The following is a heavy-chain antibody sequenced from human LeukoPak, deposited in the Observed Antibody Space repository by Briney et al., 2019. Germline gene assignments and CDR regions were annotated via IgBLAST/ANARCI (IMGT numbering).Heavy chain of an antibody. V-gene: IGHV4-59*01. J-gene: IGHJ6*02. D-gene: IGHD1-26*01. CDR2: IYYSGST. Sequence: SETLSLTCTVSGGSISDYYWSWIRQPPGKGLEWTGYIYYSGSTNYNPSLKSRVTISVDTSKNQFSLKLSSVTAADTAVYYCARVGGTNYYYYGMDVWGQGTTVTVSS. CDR1: GGSISDYY. CDR3: ARVGGTNYYYYGMDV.